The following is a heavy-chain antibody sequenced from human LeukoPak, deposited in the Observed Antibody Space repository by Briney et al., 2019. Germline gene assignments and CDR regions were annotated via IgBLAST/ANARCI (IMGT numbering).Heavy chain of an antibody. V-gene: IGHV3-23*01. Sequence: GGSLRLSCAASGFTFSSYAMTWVRQAPGKGLEWVSTIGPSGGNTYYADSVKGRFTISRDNRDNSKNTPYLQMNSLRADDTAVYYCAKAPSRAGSGWFQIDYWGQGTLVTVSS. CDR2: IGPSGGNT. J-gene: IGHJ4*02. D-gene: IGHD6-19*01. CDR1: GFTFSSYA. CDR3: AKAPSRAGSGWFQIDY.